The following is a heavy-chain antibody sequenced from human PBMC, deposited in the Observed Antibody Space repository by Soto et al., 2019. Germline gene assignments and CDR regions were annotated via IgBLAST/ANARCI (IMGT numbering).Heavy chain of an antibody. V-gene: IGHV4-34*01. Sequence: QVQLQQWGAGLLKPSETLSLTCAVYGGSFSGYYWSWIRQPPGKGLEWIGEINHSGSTNYNPSLKSRVTISVDTSKNQFSLKLISVTAADTAVYYCARGSTVYGGGYNWFDPWGQGTLVTVSS. CDR2: INHSGST. J-gene: IGHJ5*02. CDR1: GGSFSGYY. CDR3: ARGSTVYGGGYNWFDP. D-gene: IGHD4-17*01.